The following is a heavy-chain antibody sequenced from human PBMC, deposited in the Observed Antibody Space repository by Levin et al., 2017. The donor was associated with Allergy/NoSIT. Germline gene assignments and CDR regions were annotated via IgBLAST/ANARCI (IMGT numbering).Heavy chain of an antibody. Sequence: SETLSLTCTVSGGSIGTYYWNWLRQTPGKGLEWIGYFYHSGNTNYNPSLKSRVTISVDRSQNQISLDLKSVTAADTAVYYCASTVGIEVTGSYTCYGMDVWCPGTTVTVSS. CDR2: FYHSGNT. D-gene: IGHD3-10*01. CDR1: GGSIGTYY. J-gene: IGHJ6*02. CDR3: ASTVGIEVTGSYTCYGMDV. V-gene: IGHV4-59*08.